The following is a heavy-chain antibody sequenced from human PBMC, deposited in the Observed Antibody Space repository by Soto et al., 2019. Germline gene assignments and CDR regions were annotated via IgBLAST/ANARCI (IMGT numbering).Heavy chain of an antibody. Sequence: SETLSLTCTVSGGSISSYYWSWIRQPPGKGLEWIGYIYYSGSTNYNPSLKSRVTISVDTSKNQFSLKLSSVTAADTAVYYCARGMRIAAAGYYYYYMDVWGKGTTVTVSS. CDR2: IYYSGST. CDR1: GGSISSYY. V-gene: IGHV4-59*01. J-gene: IGHJ6*03. CDR3: ARGMRIAAAGYYYYYMDV. D-gene: IGHD6-13*01.